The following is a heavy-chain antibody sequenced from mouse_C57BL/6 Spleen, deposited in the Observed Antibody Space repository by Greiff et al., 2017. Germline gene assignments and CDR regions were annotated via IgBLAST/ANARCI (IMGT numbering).Heavy chain of an antibody. Sequence: VQLKQSGPELVKPGASVKISCMAPGYSFTGYYMNWVKQSPEKSLEWIGEINPSTGGTTYNQKVKAKATLTDDKSSNTAYMLLKSLTSEDSAVFFGSRSNDGYYLDYWGQGTTLSVS. D-gene: IGHD2-3*01. CDR2: INPSTGGT. J-gene: IGHJ2*01. V-gene: IGHV1-42*01. CDR1: GYSFTGYY. CDR3: SRSNDGYYLDY.